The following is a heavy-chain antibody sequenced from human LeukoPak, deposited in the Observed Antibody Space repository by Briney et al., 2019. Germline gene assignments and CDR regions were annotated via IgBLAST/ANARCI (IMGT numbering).Heavy chain of an antibody. D-gene: IGHD3-22*01. Sequence: GASVKVSCKASGYTCTGYYMHWVRQAPGRGLEWMGWINPNSGGTNYAQKFQGRVTMTRDTSISTAYMELSRLRSDDTAVYYCARDLRVVVPAAVKGYYDSSGSTFDYWGQGTLVTVSS. V-gene: IGHV1-2*02. CDR1: GYTCTGYY. CDR2: INPNSGGT. CDR3: ARDLRVVVPAAVKGYYDSSGSTFDY. J-gene: IGHJ4*02.